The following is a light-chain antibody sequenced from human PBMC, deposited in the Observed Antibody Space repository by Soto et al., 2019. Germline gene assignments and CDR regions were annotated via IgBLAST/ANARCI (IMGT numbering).Light chain of an antibody. V-gene: IGKV1-5*03. CDR1: QSINNW. CDR3: QQYDSDSST. Sequence: DIQMTQSPSPLSASVGGRVTITCRASQSINNWLAWYQQKPGKAPKLLIYEASSLLSGVPSRFSGSGSGTEFTLTISSLQPDDFADYYCQQYDSDSSTFGQGTKLDI. J-gene: IGKJ2*01. CDR2: EAS.